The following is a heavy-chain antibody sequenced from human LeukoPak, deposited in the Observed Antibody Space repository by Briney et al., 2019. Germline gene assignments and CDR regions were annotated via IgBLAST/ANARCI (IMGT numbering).Heavy chain of an antibody. V-gene: IGHV1-69*01. J-gene: IGHJ3*02. CDR3: ARDWEDGDYLVRAFDI. CDR2: IIPIFGTA. CDR1: GGTFSSYA. Sequence: ASVKVSCKASGGTFSSYAISWVRQAPGQGLEWMGGIIPIFGTANYAQKFQGRVTITADESTSTAYMELSSLRSEDTAVYYCARDWEDGDYLVRAFDIWGQGTKVTVSS. D-gene: IGHD4-17*01.